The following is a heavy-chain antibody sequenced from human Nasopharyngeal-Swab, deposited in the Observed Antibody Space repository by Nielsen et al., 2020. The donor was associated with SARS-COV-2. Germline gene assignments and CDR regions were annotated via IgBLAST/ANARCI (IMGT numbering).Heavy chain of an antibody. CDR1: GYTFTSYG. Sequence: ASVKVSCKASGYTFTSYGISWVRQAPGQGLEWMGWISAYNGNTNYAQKLQGRVTMTTDTSTSTAYMELRSLRSDDTAVYYCARIGYCSGGSCYDVVLLLFYGMDVWGQGTTVTVSS. D-gene: IGHD2-15*01. V-gene: IGHV1-18*04. CDR3: ARIGYCSGGSCYDVVLLLFYGMDV. CDR2: ISAYNGNT. J-gene: IGHJ6*02.